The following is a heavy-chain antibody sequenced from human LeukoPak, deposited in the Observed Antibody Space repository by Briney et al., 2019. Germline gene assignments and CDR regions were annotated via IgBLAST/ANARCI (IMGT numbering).Heavy chain of an antibody. CDR2: TYYRSKWYS. J-gene: IGHJ4*02. CDR1: GYSISSGYY. Sequence: SETLSLTCTVSGYSISSGYYWNWIRQSPSRGLEWLGRTYYRSKWYSEFAVSVQSRLTIKSDTSKNQFSLQLISVTPEDTAVYYCARGYYCNYWGQGTLVTVSS. CDR3: ARGYYCNY. V-gene: IGHV6-1*01.